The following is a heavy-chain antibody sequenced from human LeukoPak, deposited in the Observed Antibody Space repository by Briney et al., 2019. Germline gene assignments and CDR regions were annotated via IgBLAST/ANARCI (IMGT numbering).Heavy chain of an antibody. D-gene: IGHD2-2*01. Sequence: ASETLSLTCTVSGGSISSGGYYWSWIRQHPGKGLEWIGYIYYSGSTYYNPSLKSRVTISIDTSKNQFSLKLSSVTAADTAVYYCARGLGIVVVPAASAFDYWGQGTLVTVSS. V-gene: IGHV4-31*03. CDR3: ARGLGIVVVPAASAFDY. CDR1: GGSISSGGYY. CDR2: IYYSGST. J-gene: IGHJ4*02.